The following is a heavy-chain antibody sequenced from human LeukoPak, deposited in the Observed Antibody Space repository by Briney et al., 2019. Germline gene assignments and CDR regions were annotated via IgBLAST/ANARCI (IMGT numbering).Heavy chain of an antibody. J-gene: IGHJ4*02. CDR2: ISSSISNI. V-gene: IGHV3-48*01. Sequence: GRSLRLSCTASAFIFNSHCINWVRQAPGKGLEWVAYISSSISNIFYADSMKGRFTISRDHAKDSVLLQRTSLRVEDTALYFCARDGVMAETPFYFDSWGQGALVTVSS. D-gene: IGHD2-21*01. CDR3: ARDGVMAETPFYFDS. CDR1: AFIFNSHC.